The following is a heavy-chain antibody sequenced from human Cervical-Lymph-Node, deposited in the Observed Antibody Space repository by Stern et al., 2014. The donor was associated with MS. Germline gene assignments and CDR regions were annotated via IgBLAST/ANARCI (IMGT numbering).Heavy chain of an antibody. J-gene: IGHJ6*02. CDR3: ARHPCSSTRCYLSRNGMDV. D-gene: IGHD2-2*01. V-gene: IGHV3-30*04. CDR2: ISYDGSEK. Sequence: VQLEESGGGVVQPGRSLRLSCAASGLTFDTYAMHWVRQAPGKGLEWVAVISYDGSEKDYADSVKGRFTVSRDNSKSTLYVQMNSLRDDDTAVYYCARHPCSSTRCYLSRNGMDVWGQGTTVTVSS. CDR1: GLTFDTYA.